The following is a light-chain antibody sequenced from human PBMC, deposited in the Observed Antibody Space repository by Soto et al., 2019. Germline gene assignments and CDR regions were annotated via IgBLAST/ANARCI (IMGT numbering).Light chain of an antibody. V-gene: IGKV1-5*01. CDR3: HQYNSYPWT. Sequence: DTQMAQSPPTLSASVGDRVTITCRASQNIGDWLAWYQQEPGKAPKLLIYDASILENGVPSRFSASGSGTEFTLAISNLQPADFATYYCHQYNSYPWTFGQGTKV. J-gene: IGKJ1*01. CDR2: DAS. CDR1: QNIGDW.